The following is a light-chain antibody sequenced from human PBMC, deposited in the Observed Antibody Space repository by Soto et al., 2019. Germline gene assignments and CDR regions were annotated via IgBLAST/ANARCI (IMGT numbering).Light chain of an antibody. V-gene: IGLV2-11*01. J-gene: IGLJ2*01. CDR2: DVT. CDR3: CSYAGNYVI. CDR1: SSDVGYYNY. Sequence: QSALTQPRSVSGSPGQSVTISCTGTSSDVGYYNYVSWYQQHPGKAPKLMVHDVTERPSGVPDRFSGSKSGSTASLTISGLQAEDEGDYFCCSYAGNYVIFGGGTKLTVL.